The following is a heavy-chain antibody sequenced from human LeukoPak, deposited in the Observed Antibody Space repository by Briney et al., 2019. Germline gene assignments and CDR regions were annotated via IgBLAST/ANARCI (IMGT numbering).Heavy chain of an antibody. V-gene: IGHV3-21*01. D-gene: IGHD3-16*02. CDR2: ISSSSGYI. J-gene: IGHJ5*02. Sequence: PGGSLRLSCAASGFTFSSYSMNWVRQAPGKGLEWVSSISSSSGYIYYADSVKGRFTISRDNAKNSLYLQMNSLRAEDTAVYYCARVNRWFDPWGQGTLVTVSS. CDR3: ARVNRWFDP. CDR1: GFTFSSYS.